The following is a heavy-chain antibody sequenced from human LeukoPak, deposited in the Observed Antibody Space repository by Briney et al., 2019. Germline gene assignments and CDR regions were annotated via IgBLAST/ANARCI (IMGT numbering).Heavy chain of an antibody. CDR3: ARGGDYEKGAFDI. D-gene: IGHD3-22*01. Sequence: SETLSLTCTVSGYSISSGYYWGWIRQPPGKGLEWIGSIHHSGSTYYNPSLESRVTKSLDTSKNQFSLKLSSVTAADTAVYYCARGGDYEKGAFDIWGQGTMVTVSS. CDR1: GYSISSGYY. V-gene: IGHV4-38-2*02. CDR2: IHHSGST. J-gene: IGHJ3*02.